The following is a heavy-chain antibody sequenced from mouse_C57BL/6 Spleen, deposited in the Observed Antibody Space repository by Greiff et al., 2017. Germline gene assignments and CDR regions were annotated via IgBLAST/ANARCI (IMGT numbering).Heavy chain of an antibody. J-gene: IGHJ1*03. V-gene: IGHV2-5*01. CDR1: GFSLTSYG. CDR2: LWRGGST. D-gene: IGHD1-1*01. Sequence: VQLQQSGPGLVQPSQSLSITCTASGFSLTSYGVHWVRQSPGKGLEWLGVLWRGGSTDYNAAFMSRLSITTDNSRSQVFFKMNIQQAGDTAIYHCAKKDYIATVVGGYWYFDVWGTGTTVTVSS. CDR3: AKKDYIATVVGGYWYFDV.